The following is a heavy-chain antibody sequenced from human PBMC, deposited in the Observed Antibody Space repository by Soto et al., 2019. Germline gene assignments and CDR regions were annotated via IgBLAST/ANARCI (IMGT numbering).Heavy chain of an antibody. Sequence: EVQLVESGGGLVQPGGSLRLSCAASGFTFSSYWMHWVRQAPGKGLVWVSRINSDASSTSYADSVKGRFTISRDNAKNTLYLQMSSLRAEDTAVYYCAKPLPNHGGFDYWGQGTLVTVSS. J-gene: IGHJ4*02. V-gene: IGHV3-74*01. CDR3: AKPLPNHGGFDY. CDR2: INSDASST. CDR1: GFTFSSYW.